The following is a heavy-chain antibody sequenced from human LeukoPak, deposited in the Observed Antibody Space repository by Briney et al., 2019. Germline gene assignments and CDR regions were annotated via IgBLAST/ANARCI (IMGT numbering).Heavy chain of an antibody. D-gene: IGHD5-12*01. V-gene: IGHV3-30*03. Sequence: PGRSLRLSCAASAFTFTFSNSGMHWVRQAPGKGLEWVTFISSDGSNKYYTDSVKGRFTISRDNSKNMLYLQMNSLRADDTAVYYCARDKGLRFADTWGQGTLVTVSS. CDR3: ARDKGLRFADT. CDR1: AFTFTFSNSG. CDR2: ISSDGSNK. J-gene: IGHJ5*02.